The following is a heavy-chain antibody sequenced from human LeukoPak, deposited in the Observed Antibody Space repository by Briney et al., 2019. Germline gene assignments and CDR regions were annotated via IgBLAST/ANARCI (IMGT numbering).Heavy chain of an antibody. V-gene: IGHV3-74*01. CDR2: INTDGSTT. CDR3: AKSGSSSWDWFDP. J-gene: IGHJ5*02. Sequence: PGGSLRLSCAASGFTFSSYWMHWVRQAPGKGLAWVSLINTDGSTTTYADSVKGRFTISRDNAKNTLSLQMNSLRAEDTAVYYCAKSGSSSWDWFDPWGQGTLVTVSS. D-gene: IGHD2-2*01. CDR1: GFTFSSYW.